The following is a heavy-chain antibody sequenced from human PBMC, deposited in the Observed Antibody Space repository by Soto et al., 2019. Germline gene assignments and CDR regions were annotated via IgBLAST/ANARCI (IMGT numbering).Heavy chain of an antibody. J-gene: IGHJ4*02. Sequence: QVQLVQSGAEVRKPGSSVKVSCKASGGTFGSNTISWVRQAPGQGLEWMGRIIPILGITNYVKKFQGRVRIIANTSTSTFYRELSSLSADESAMYYCTSGRNCVIACCFSYFDFWGQGSLVTVSP. CDR2: IIPILGIT. CDR1: GGTFGSNT. V-gene: IGHV1-69*02. D-gene: IGHD2-21*01. CDR3: TSGRNCVIACCFSYFDF.